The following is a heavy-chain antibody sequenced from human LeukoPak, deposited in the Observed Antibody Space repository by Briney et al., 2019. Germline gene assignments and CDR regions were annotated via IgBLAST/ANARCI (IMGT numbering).Heavy chain of an antibody. J-gene: IGHJ6*04. V-gene: IGHV3-23*01. CDR1: GFTFSSYA. Sequence: GGSLRLSCAASGFTFSSYAMSWVRQAPGKGLEWVSAISGSGGSTYYADSVKGRFTISRDNSKNTLYLQMNSLRAEDTAVYYWAKDGAAAGYYYYGMDVWAKGPRSPSPQ. D-gene: IGHD6-13*01. CDR3: AKDGAAAGYYYYGMDV. CDR2: ISGSGGST.